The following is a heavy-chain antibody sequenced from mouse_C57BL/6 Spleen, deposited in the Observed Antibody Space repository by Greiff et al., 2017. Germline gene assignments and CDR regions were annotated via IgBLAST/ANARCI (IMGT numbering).Heavy chain of an antibody. CDR3: ARGRDYGFAY. V-gene: IGHV1-80*01. CDR2: IYPGDGDT. J-gene: IGHJ3*01. D-gene: IGHD2-4*01. Sequence: QVHVKQSGAELVKPGASVKISCKASGYAFSSYWMNWVKQRPGKGLEWIGQIYPGDGDTNYNGKFKGKATLTADKSSSTAYMQLSSLTSEDSAVYFCARGRDYGFAYWGQGTLVTVSA. CDR1: GYAFSSYW.